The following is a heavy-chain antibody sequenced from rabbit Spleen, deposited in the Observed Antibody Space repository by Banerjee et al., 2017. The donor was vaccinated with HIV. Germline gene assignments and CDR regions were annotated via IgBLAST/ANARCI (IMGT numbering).Heavy chain of an antibody. Sequence: QSLEESGGDLVKPGASLTLTCTASGFSFSSGYWMCWVRQAPGKGLEWIACIYAGSGGSTNYASWARGRFTISKTSSTTVTLQMTSLTAADTATYFCARSAGFAEWGSDLWGPGTLVTVS. D-gene: IGHD1-1*01. CDR2: IYAGSGGST. CDR3: ARSAGFAEWGSDL. CDR1: GFSFSSGYW. V-gene: IGHV1S40*01. J-gene: IGHJ4*01.